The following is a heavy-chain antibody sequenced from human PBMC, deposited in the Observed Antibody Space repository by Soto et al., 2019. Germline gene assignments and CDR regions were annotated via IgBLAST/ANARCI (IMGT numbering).Heavy chain of an antibody. J-gene: IGHJ6*02. CDR1: GGSVSSGSYY. CDR2: IYYSGST. Sequence: QVQLQESGPGLVKPSETLSLTCTVSGGSVSSGSYYWSWIRQPPGKGLEWIGYIYYSGSTNYNPSLKIRVTISVDTSKNQFSLKLSSVTAADTAVYYCARGGYYSYGMDVWGQGTTVTVSS. CDR3: ARGGYYSYGMDV. D-gene: IGHD3-16*01. V-gene: IGHV4-61*01.